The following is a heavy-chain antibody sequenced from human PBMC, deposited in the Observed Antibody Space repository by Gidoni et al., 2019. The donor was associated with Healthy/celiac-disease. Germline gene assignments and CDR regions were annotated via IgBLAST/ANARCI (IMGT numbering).Heavy chain of an antibody. CDR3: ASGYSYGEYYFDY. V-gene: IGHV3-20*04. CDR1: GFTFDDYG. CDR2: SNWNGVST. Sequence: EVQLVESGGGVVRPGGSLRLACADHGFTFDDYGMSWVRQAPGKGLEWVCGSNWNGVSTGYADSVKGRFTISRDNAKNALYLQMNSLRAEDTALYYCASGYSYGEYYFDYWGQGTLVTVSS. D-gene: IGHD5-18*01. J-gene: IGHJ4*02.